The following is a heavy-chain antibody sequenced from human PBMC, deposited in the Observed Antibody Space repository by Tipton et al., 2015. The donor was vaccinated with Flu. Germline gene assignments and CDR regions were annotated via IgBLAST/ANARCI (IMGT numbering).Heavy chain of an antibody. CDR2: ISWNSGSI. CDR3: AKMKGSASAPTLFPLVS. J-gene: IGHJ5*01. D-gene: IGHD3-10*01. Sequence: SLRLSCAASGFTFDDYAMHWVRQAPGKGLEWVSGISWNSGSIGYADSVKGRFTISRDNAKNSLYLQMNSLRAEDTALYYCAKMKGSASAPTLFPLVSW. CDR1: GFTFDDYA. V-gene: IGHV3-9*01.